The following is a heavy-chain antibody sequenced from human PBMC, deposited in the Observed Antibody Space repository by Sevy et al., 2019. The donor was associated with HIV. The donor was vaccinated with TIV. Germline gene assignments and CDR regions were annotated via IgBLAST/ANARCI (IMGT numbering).Heavy chain of an antibody. CDR3: ARGPPDGSYDYFDY. D-gene: IGHD1-26*01. CDR2: ISGSSNYI. Sequence: GGSLRLSCAASGFTFSGYNMNWVRQAPGKGLEWVSSISGSSNYIYYAESVKGRFIISRDNAKNTLYLQMNSLRADDTAVYYCARGPPDGSYDYFDYWGQGTLVTVSS. CDR1: GFTFSGYN. J-gene: IGHJ4*02. V-gene: IGHV3-21*06.